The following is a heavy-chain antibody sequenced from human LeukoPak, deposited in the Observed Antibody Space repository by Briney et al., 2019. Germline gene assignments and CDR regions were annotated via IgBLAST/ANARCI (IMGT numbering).Heavy chain of an antibody. V-gene: IGHV3-20*04. CDR2: INWNGGST. Sequence: GGSLRLSCAASGFTFDDYGMSWVRQAPGKGLEWVSGINWNGGSTGYADSVKGRFTISRDNAKNSLYLQMNSLRAEDTAVYYCARDFGYCSGGSCYFYYYYMDVWGKGTTVTISS. J-gene: IGHJ6*03. CDR3: ARDFGYCSGGSCYFYYYYMDV. CDR1: GFTFDDYG. D-gene: IGHD2-15*01.